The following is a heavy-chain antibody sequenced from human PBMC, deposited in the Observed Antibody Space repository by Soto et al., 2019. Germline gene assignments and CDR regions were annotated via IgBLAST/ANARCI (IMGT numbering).Heavy chain of an antibody. CDR2: ISWNSGSI. V-gene: IGHV3-9*01. J-gene: IGHJ4*02. Sequence: EVQLVESGGGLVQPGRSLRLSCAASGFTFDDYAMHWVRQAPGKGLEWVSGISWNSGSIGYADSVKGRFTISRDNAKNSLYLQMNSLRAEDTALYYCAKGGDGSPYYFDYWGQGTLVTVSS. D-gene: IGHD2-21*02. CDR3: AKGGDGSPYYFDY. CDR1: GFTFDDYA.